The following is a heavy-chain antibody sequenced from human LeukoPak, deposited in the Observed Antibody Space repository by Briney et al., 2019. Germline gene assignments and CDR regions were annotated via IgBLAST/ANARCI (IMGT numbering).Heavy chain of an antibody. D-gene: IGHD4-17*01. J-gene: IGHJ4*02. CDR2: IDAGNGNT. CDR3: ARDPLYGCPGDY. Sequence: ASVKVSCKASGYTFTRYAVHWVRQAPGQRLEWMGWIDAGNGNTKYSQKFQGRVTMTTDTSTSTAYMELRSLRSDDTAVYYCARDPLYGCPGDYWGQGTLVTVSS. V-gene: IGHV1-3*01. CDR1: GYTFTRYA.